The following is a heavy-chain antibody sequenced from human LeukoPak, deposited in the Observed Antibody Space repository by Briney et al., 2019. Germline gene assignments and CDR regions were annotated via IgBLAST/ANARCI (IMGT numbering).Heavy chain of an antibody. CDR3: ARSGGTSARVNAFDI. V-gene: IGHV4-34*01. CDR1: GGSFGGYY. J-gene: IGHJ3*02. CDR2: INHSGST. D-gene: IGHD2-15*01. Sequence: PSETLSLTCAVYGGSFGGYYWSWIRQPPGKGLEWIGEINHSGSTNYNPSLKSRVTISVDTSKNQFSLKLSSVTAADTAVYYCARSGGTSARVNAFDIWGQGTMVTVSS.